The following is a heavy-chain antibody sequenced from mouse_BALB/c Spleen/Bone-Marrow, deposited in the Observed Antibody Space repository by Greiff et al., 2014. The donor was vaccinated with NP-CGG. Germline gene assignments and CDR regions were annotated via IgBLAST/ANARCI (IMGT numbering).Heavy chain of an antibody. CDR3: ARLEEGYGNYEGYYYALDY. CDR2: ISYSGIT. J-gene: IGHJ4*01. V-gene: IGHV3-8*02. Sequence: EVQLVESGPSLVKPSQTLSLTCSVTGDSITSGYWNWIRKFPGNKLEYMGYISYSGITYYNPSLKSRISITRDTSKNQYYLQLNPVTTEDTATYFCARLEEGYGNYEGYYYALDYWGQGTSVTVSS. CDR1: GDSITSGY. D-gene: IGHD2-10*02.